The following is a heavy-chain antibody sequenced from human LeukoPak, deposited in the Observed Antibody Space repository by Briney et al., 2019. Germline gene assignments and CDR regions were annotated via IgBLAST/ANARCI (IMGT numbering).Heavy chain of an antibody. CDR2: INPNSGDT. Sequence: ASVKVSCKASGYTLTDNHLYWVRQAPGQGLEWMGWINPNSGDTNYAQNFQGRVTMTRDTSGSTSNMEPSRLRSDDTAVYYCARERRFGELLLFDYWGLGTLVTVSS. V-gene: IGHV1-2*02. J-gene: IGHJ4*02. CDR3: ARERRFGELLLFDY. CDR1: GYTLTDNH. D-gene: IGHD3-10*01.